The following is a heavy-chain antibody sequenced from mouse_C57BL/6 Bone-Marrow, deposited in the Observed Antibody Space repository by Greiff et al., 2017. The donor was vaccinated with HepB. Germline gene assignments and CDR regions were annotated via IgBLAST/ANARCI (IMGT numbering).Heavy chain of an antibody. Sequence: EVKLQQSGPELVKPGASVKISCKASGYTFTDYYMNWVKQSHGKSLEWIGDINPNNGGTSYNQKFKGKATLTVDKSSSTAYMELRSLTSEDSAVYYCASDYDWYFDYWGQGTTLTVSS. V-gene: IGHV1-26*01. CDR2: INPNNGGT. CDR3: ASDYDWYFDY. D-gene: IGHD2-4*01. J-gene: IGHJ2*01. CDR1: GYTFTDYY.